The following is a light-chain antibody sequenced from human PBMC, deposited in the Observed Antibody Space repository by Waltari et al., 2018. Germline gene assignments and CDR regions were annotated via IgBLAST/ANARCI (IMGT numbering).Light chain of an antibody. V-gene: IGLV2-14*03. CDR1: SDDIGAYSY. CDR3: SAYTSRGTLK. Sequence: QSALTQPASVSGSPGQSITISCTGTSDDIGAYSYVPWYHQRPGKVPKLIIYYLTERPSGVSNRFSGSKSGSTASLTVSGLQAEDEGLFYCSAYTSRGTLKFGGGTRVTVL. J-gene: IGLJ2*01. CDR2: YLT.